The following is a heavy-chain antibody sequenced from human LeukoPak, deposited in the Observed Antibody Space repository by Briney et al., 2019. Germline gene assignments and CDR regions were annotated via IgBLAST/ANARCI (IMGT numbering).Heavy chain of an antibody. CDR1: GGSISSYY. V-gene: IGHV4-59*01. J-gene: IGHJ4*02. CDR3: ARGRFGDSAVESYYLDY. CDR2: IYYIENT. Sequence: SETLSLTCTVSGGSISSYYWSWIRQAPGQGPESLGYIYYIENTNTNPLFGSRVTISMDTSKNQFSLQLNSVTAADTAVYYCARGRFGDSAVESYYLDYWGQGTRVTVSS. D-gene: IGHD3-10*01.